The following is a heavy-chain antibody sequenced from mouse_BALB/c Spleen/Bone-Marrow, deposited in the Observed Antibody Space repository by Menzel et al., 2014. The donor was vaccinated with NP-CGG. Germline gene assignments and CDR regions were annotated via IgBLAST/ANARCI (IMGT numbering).Heavy chain of an antibody. CDR1: GFTFTAYY. J-gene: IGHJ4*01. V-gene: IGHV7-3*02. CDR3: ARFPMDY. Sequence: EVQVVESGGGLVQPGGSLRLSCTTSGFTFTAYYMSWVRQPPGTALEWLAFIRNKAYGYTTEYSESVRGRFTISRDNSQSILDRQMNTLRAEDSATYYCARFPMDYGGQGTSVTGSS. CDR2: IRNKAYGYTT.